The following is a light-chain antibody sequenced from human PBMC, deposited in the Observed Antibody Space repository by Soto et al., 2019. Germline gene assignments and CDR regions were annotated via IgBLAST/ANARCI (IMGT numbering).Light chain of an antibody. J-gene: IGKJ1*01. V-gene: IGKV3-20*01. CDR1: QSVSSSY. CDR2: GAS. Sequence: EIVLTQSPGTLSLSPGERATLSCRASQSVSSSYLAWYQQKPGQAPRLLIYGASSRATGIPDRFSGSGAGTDFTLTISMLEPEDFAVYYCQQYSSSPRTFGQGTKVEIK. CDR3: QQYSSSPRT.